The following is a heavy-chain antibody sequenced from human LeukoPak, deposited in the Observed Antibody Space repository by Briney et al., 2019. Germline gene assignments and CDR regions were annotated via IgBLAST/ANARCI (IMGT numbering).Heavy chain of an antibody. D-gene: IGHD1-26*01. Sequence: PSGTLSLTCTVSSDSITSSSYYWGWIRQPPGKGLEWIGSTYYSGSTYYNPFLKSRVTISVDTSKNQFSLKLSSVTAADAAAYYCASTGVGASSSDFDYWGQGTLVTVSS. J-gene: IGHJ4*02. CDR3: ASTGVGASSSDFDY. V-gene: IGHV4-39*01. CDR2: TYYSGST. CDR1: SDSITSSSYY.